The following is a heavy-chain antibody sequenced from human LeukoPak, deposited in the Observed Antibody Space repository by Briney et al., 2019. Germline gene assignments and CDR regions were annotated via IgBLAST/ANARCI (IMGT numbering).Heavy chain of an antibody. Sequence: SETLSLTCTVSGGSISSGDYYWSWLRQPPGKGLEWIGYIYYSGSTYYNPSLKSRVTISVDTSKNQFSLKLSSVTAADTAVYYCARERYYYDSSGYYDAFDIWGQGTMVTVSS. CDR3: ARERYYYDSSGYYDAFDI. CDR1: GGSISSGDYY. CDR2: IYYSGST. V-gene: IGHV4-30-4*01. J-gene: IGHJ3*02. D-gene: IGHD3-22*01.